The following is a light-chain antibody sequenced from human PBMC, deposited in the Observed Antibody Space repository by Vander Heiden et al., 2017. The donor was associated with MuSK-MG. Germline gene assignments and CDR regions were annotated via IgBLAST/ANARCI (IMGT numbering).Light chain of an antibody. CDR3: QHLNSFPIT. CDR2: ATS. Sequence: DIQLTQSPSFLSASVGDRVTITCRASQGISSFLAWYQQKPGKAPKLLIYATSTLHSGVPSRFSGSGSGTEFTLTISSLQPEDFATYYCQHLNSFPITFGQGTLLEIK. CDR1: QGISSF. J-gene: IGKJ5*01. V-gene: IGKV1-9*01.